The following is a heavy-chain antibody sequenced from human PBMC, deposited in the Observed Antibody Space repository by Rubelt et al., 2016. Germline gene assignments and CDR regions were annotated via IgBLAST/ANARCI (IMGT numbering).Heavy chain of an antibody. CDR1: GGSISSSDYY. CDR3: ARGRNPDY. CDR2: IYYRGNT. D-gene: IGHD1-14*01. J-gene: IGHJ4*02. V-gene: IGHV4-39*07. Sequence: QLQLQESGPGLVQPSETLSLTCTVSGGSISSSDYYWGWIRQPPGKGLEWIGSIYYRGNTYYTPSLKSRVTVALDTSNNQFSLRLSSVTAADTAVYYCARGRNPDYWGQGTLVTVSS.